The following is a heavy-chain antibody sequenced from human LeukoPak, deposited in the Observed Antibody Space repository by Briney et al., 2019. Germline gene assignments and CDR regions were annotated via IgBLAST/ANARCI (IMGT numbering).Heavy chain of an antibody. D-gene: IGHD5-18*01. V-gene: IGHV4-59*08. CDR2: SYYSGST. Sequence: SETLPLTCTVSGGSISSYYWSWIRQPPGKGLEWIGYSYYSGSTNYNPSLKSRVTISVDTSKNQFSLKLSSVTAADTAVYYCARQRGYSYGASLDYWGQGTRVTVSS. CDR3: ARQRGYSYGASLDY. J-gene: IGHJ4*02. CDR1: GGSISSYY.